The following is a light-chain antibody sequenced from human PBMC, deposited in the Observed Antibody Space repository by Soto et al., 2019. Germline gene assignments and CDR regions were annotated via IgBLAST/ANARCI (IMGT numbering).Light chain of an antibody. V-gene: IGKV3-20*01. J-gene: IGKJ1*01. CDR1: QSLSSSY. CDR2: GAS. Sequence: EIVLTQSPGTLSLSPGERATLSCRASQSLSSSYLAWYQQKPGQAPRLLIYGASSRATGIPDRFSGSGSGTDFTLTISRLEPEDFTVYYCQKYVSSPQTFGQGTKVEI. CDR3: QKYVSSPQT.